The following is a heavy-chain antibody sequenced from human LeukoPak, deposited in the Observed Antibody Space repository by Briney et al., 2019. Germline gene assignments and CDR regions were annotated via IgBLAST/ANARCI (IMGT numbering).Heavy chain of an antibody. CDR1: GFTISSYA. CDR3: AKTPRDGYGQFNWFDP. Sequence: PGGSLRLSCAASGFTISSYAMSWLRQAPGKGPEWVAGISANGASGGSIHYADFVKGRFTVSRDDSKNTLYLQMNSLRAEDTAVYSCAKTPRDGYGQFNWFDPWGQGTLVTVSS. D-gene: IGHD1-1*01. CDR2: ISANGASGGSI. J-gene: IGHJ5*02. V-gene: IGHV3-23*01.